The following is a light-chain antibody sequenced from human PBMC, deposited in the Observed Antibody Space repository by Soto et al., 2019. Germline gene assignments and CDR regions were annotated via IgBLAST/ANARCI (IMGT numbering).Light chain of an antibody. Sequence: IQMTPSPSTLSASVGGRVSIPCRASQRIVTWLAWYQQKPGKSPKLLIYNASTLQSGVPARFSGSGSGTEFTLTIRSLQPDDSATYFCQQYNTSPLTFGQGTRLEIK. CDR1: QRIVTW. J-gene: IGKJ5*01. CDR2: NAS. CDR3: QQYNTSPLT. V-gene: IGKV1-5*03.